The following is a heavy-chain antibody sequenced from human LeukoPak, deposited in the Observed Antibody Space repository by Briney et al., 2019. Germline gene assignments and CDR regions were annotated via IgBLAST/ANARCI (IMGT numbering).Heavy chain of an antibody. V-gene: IGHV1-69*04. CDR1: GGTFSSYA. Sequence: ASVKVSCKASGGTFSSYAISWVRQAPGQGLEWMGRIIPILGIANYAQKFQGRVTITADKSTSTAYMELSSLRFEDTAVYYCARDIDYSSGLFDPWGQGTLVTVSS. D-gene: IGHD6-19*01. CDR2: IIPILGIA. CDR3: ARDIDYSSGLFDP. J-gene: IGHJ5*02.